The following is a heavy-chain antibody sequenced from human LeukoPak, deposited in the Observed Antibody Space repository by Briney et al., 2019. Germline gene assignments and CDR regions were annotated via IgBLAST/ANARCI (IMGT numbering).Heavy chain of an antibody. V-gene: IGHV3-21*01. CDR2: ISSSSSYI. Sequence: GGSLRLSCAASGFTFSSYGMSWVRQAPGKGLEWVSSISSSSSYIYYADSVKGRFTISRDNAKNSLYLQMNSLRAEDTAVYYCARDGPNGGKNDYWGQGTLVTVSS. J-gene: IGHJ4*02. D-gene: IGHD7-27*01. CDR3: ARDGPNGGKNDY. CDR1: GFTFSSYG.